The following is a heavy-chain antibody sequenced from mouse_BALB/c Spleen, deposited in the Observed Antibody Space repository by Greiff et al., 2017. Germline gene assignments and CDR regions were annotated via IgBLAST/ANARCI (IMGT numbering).Heavy chain of an antibody. CDR2: IRNKANGYTT. D-gene: IGHD1-1*01. CDR3: ARDHGSSYGYFDY. Sequence: DVKLVESGGGLVQPGGSLRLSCATSGFTFTDYYMSWVRQPPGKALEWLGFIRNKANGYTTEYSASVKGRFTISRDNSQSILYLQMNTLRAEDSATYYCARDHGSSYGYFDYWGQGTTLTVSS. J-gene: IGHJ2*01. V-gene: IGHV7-3*02. CDR1: GFTFTDYY.